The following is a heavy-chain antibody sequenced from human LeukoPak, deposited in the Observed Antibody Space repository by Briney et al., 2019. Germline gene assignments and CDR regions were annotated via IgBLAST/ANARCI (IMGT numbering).Heavy chain of an antibody. V-gene: IGHV4-59*01. CDR2: IYYSGST. CDR3: AREEGFFDY. CDR1: GGSISSYY. J-gene: IGHJ4*02. Sequence: SETLSLTCTVSGGSISSYYWSWIRQAPGKGLEWIGYIYYSGSTNYNPSLKSRVTISVDTSKNQFSLKLSSVTAADTAVFYCAREEGFFDYWGQGTLVTVSS.